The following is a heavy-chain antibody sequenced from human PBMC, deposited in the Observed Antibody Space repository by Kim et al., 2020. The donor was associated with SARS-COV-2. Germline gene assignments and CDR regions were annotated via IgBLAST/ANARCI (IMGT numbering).Heavy chain of an antibody. V-gene: IGHV4-4*07. D-gene: IGHD1-1*01. CDR2: IYTSGST. J-gene: IGHJ5*02. CDR3: ARHLGGYLSERNWFDP. Sequence: SETLSLTCTVSGGSISSYYWSWIRQPAGKGLEWIGRIYTSGSTNYNPSLKSRVTMSVDTSKNQFSLKLSSVTAADTAVYYCARHLGGYLSERNWFDPWGQGTLVTVSS. CDR1: GGSISSYY.